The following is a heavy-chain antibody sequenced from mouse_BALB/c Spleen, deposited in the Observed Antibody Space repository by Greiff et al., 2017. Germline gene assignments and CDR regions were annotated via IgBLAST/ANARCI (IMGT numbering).Heavy chain of an antibody. D-gene: IGHD2-14*01. CDR2: IWSGGST. CDR3: AINRYYFDY. V-gene: IGHV2-2*02. J-gene: IGHJ2*01. CDR1: GFSLTSYG. Sequence: VQLQQSGPGLVQPSQSLSITCSVPGFSLTSYGVHWVRQSPGKGLEWLGVIWSGGSTDYTAAFISRLSISKDTSKSQVFFKMNSLQANDTAIYYCAINRYYFDYGGQGTTRTVSS.